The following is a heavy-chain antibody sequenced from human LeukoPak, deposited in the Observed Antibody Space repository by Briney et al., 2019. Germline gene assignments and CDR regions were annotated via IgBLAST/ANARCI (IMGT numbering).Heavy chain of an antibody. V-gene: IGHV4-34*01. Sequence: SETLSLTCAVYGGSFSGYYWSWIRQPPGKGLEWIGEINHSGSTNYNPSLKSRVTISVDTSKNQFSLKLSSVTAADTAVYYCARDWSPKLWSFDPWGQGTLVTVSS. D-gene: IGHD2-21*01. CDR2: INHSGST. CDR3: ARDWSPKLWSFDP. J-gene: IGHJ5*02. CDR1: GGSFSGYY.